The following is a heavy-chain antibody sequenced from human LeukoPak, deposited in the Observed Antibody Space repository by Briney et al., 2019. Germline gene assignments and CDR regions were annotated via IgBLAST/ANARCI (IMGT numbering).Heavy chain of an antibody. J-gene: IGHJ4*02. CDR3: APGNSGYYFV. V-gene: IGHV4-34*01. Sequence: PSETLSLTCAVYGGSFSGYYWAWIRQSPGKGLEWIGSIYYSGRTYYKPSLKSRVTISVDTSKNQFSLKVNSVTAADTAVYYCAPGNSGYYFVWGQGTLVTVSS. CDR1: GGSFSGYY. D-gene: IGHD3-22*01. CDR2: IYYSGRT.